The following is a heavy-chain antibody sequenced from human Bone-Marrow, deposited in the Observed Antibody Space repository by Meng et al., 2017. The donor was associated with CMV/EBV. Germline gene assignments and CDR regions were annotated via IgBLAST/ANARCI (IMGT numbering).Heavy chain of an antibody. V-gene: IGHV4-4*07. Sequence: SETLSLTCTVSGGSISSYYWSWIRQPAGKGLEWIGRIYTSGSTNYNPSLKSRVTISVDTSKNQFSLKLSSVTAADTAVYYCARGEVVATINYNWFDPWGQGTLVTVSS. D-gene: IGHD5-12*01. CDR2: IYTSGST. CDR1: GGSISSYY. CDR3: ARGEVVATINYNWFDP. J-gene: IGHJ5*02.